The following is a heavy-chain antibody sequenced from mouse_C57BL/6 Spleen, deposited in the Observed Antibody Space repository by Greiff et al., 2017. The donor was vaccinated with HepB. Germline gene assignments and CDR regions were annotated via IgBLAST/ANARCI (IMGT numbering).Heavy chain of an antibody. Sequence: QVQLQQSGAELVRPGTSVKVSCKASGYAFTNYLIEWVKQRPGQGLEWIGVINPGSGGTNYNEKFKGKATLTADKSSSTAYMQLSSLTSEDSAVYFCAVNRDYAMDYWGQGTSVTVSS. J-gene: IGHJ4*01. V-gene: IGHV1-54*01. CDR2: INPGSGGT. CDR1: GYAFTNYL. CDR3: AVNRDYAMDY.